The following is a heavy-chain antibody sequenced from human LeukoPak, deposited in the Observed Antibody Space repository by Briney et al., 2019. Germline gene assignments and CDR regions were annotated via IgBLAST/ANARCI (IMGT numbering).Heavy chain of an antibody. CDR2: IYHSGST. V-gene: IGHV4-38-2*02. CDR1: GYSISSGYY. Sequence: SXTLSXXCTVSGYSISSGYYWGWIRQPPGKGLEWIGSIYHSGSTYYNPSLKSRVTISVDTSKNKFYLKLSSVTAADTAVYYCXXXXXXLSXXXDYWGQXTXVTVSS. CDR3: XXXXXXLSXXXDY. J-gene: IGHJ4*02.